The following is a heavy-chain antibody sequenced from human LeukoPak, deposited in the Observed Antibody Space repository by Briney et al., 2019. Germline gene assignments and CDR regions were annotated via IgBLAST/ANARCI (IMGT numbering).Heavy chain of an antibody. Sequence: PGGSLRLSCAASGFTVSSIYMSWVRQAPGKGLEWVSAISGSGGSTYYADSVKGRFTISRDNSKNTLYLQMNSLRAEDTAVYYCAKDQKYQLPHYHYMDVWGKGTTVTVSS. D-gene: IGHD2-2*01. J-gene: IGHJ6*03. CDR2: ISGSGGST. V-gene: IGHV3-23*01. CDR1: GFTVSSIY. CDR3: AKDQKYQLPHYHYMDV.